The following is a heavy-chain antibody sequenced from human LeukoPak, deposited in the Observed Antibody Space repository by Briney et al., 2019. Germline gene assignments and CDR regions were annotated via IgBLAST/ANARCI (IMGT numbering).Heavy chain of an antibody. CDR1: GFTFSSYN. J-gene: IGHJ4*02. CDR2: ISISGSSI. V-gene: IGHV3-48*01. D-gene: IGHD3-10*01. Sequence: GGSLRLSCAASGFTFSSYNMNWVRQAPGKGLDWVSFISISGSSITYADSVKGRFTISRDNVKTSLYLQMNSLRAEDTAVYCCVRRKANSDGEFDYWGQGTLVTVSS. CDR3: VRRKANSDGEFDY.